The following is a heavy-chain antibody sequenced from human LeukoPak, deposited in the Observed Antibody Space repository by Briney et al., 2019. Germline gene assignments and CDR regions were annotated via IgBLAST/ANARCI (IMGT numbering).Heavy chain of an antibody. CDR1: GFAFSTYA. D-gene: IGHD3-10*01. J-gene: IGHJ4*02. V-gene: IGHV3-64*02. CDR3: ARGTYYGSGSAFDY. Sequence: GGSLRLSSVASGFAFSTYAIHWVRQAPGKGLEYVSAISSNGGSTFYADSVKGRFTISRDNSKNTVYLQMGSLRAEDMAVYCCARGTYYGSGSAFDYWGQGTLVTVSS. CDR2: ISSNGGST.